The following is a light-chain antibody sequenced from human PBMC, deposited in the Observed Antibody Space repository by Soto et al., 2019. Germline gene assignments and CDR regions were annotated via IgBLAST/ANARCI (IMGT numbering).Light chain of an antibody. CDR1: SSDVGGYNY. Sequence: QSALTQPRSVSGSPGQSVTISCTGTSSDVGGYNYVSWYQQRPGKAPKLMIYDVSKRPSGVPDRFSGSKSGNAASLTISGLQAEDEADYYCQSYDRSLSSPIFGGGTKLTVL. V-gene: IGLV2-11*01. J-gene: IGLJ2*01. CDR2: DVS. CDR3: QSYDRSLSSPI.